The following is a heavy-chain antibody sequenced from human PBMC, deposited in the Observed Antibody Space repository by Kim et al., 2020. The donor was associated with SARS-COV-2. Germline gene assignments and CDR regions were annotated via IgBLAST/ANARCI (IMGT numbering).Heavy chain of an antibody. J-gene: IGHJ6*03. CDR2: IYYSGST. CDR1: GGSISSYY. Sequence: SETLSLTCTVSGGSISSYYWSWIRQPPGKGLEWIGYIYYSGSTNYNPSLKSRVTISVDTSKNQFSLKLSSVTAADTAVYYCARHAEVTIFGVVSHYYYYYMAVWGRGTTVTVSS. CDR3: ARHAEVTIFGVVSHYYYYYMAV. D-gene: IGHD3-3*01. V-gene: IGHV4-59*08.